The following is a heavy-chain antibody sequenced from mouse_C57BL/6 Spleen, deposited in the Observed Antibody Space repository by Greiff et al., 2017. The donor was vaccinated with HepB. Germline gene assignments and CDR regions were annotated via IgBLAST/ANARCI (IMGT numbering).Heavy chain of an antibody. Sequence: VQLQQSGPELVKPGASVKISCKASGYSFTGYYMNWVKQSPEKSLEWIGEINPSTGGTTYNQKFKAKATLTVDKSSSTAYMQLKSLTSEDSAVYYCARPYGSSYYAMDYWGQGTSVTVSS. CDR2: INPSTGGT. CDR3: ARPYGSSYYAMDY. CDR1: GYSFTGYY. J-gene: IGHJ4*01. V-gene: IGHV1-42*01. D-gene: IGHD1-1*01.